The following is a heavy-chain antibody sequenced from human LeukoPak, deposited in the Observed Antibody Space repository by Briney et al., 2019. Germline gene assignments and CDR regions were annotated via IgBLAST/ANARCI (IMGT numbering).Heavy chain of an antibody. V-gene: IGHV4-34*01. D-gene: IGHD1-26*01. J-gene: IGHJ4*02. CDR3: ARSWAGMYYPFYYFDY. Sequence: PSETLSLTCAVYSDSFSGYYWSWIRQPPGKGLEWIAEINHRGTTHYNPSLKSRVNISADTSKNQFSLHLDSVTAADTAVYYCARSWAGMYYPFYYFDYWGQGTLVSVSS. CDR1: SDSFSGYY. CDR2: INHRGTT.